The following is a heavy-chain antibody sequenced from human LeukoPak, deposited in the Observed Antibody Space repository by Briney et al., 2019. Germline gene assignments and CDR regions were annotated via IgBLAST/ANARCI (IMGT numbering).Heavy chain of an antibody. J-gene: IGHJ4*02. Sequence: PGGSLRLSCAVSGFTFSDYAMRWVRQAPGKGLEWVASIQSNGNEKYSSDSLKGRFTISRDNSKNTLYLQMNTVRAEDTAVFYCARGVTSWPQGPYHFDYWGQGILITVSS. D-gene: IGHD2-2*01. CDR2: IQSNGNEK. V-gene: IGHV3-30*02. CDR3: ARGVTSWPQGPYHFDY. CDR1: GFTFSDYA.